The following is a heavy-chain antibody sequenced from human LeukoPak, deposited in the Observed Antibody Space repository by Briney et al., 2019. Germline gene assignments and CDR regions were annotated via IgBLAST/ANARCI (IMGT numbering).Heavy chain of an antibody. CDR3: AREGMKDAVAGHFDY. Sequence: SVTVSCKASRGTFSSYAISWVRQAPGQGREWMGRIIPILGIGNYAQKFQGRVTITADKPTRTAYMVLSSLRSEPTAVYYCAREGMKDAVAGHFDYWGQGTLVTVSS. D-gene: IGHD6-19*01. J-gene: IGHJ4*02. CDR2: IIPILGIG. V-gene: IGHV1-69*04. CDR1: RGTFSSYA.